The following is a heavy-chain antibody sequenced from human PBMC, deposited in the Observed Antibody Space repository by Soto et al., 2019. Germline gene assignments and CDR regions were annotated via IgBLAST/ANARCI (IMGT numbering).Heavy chain of an antibody. V-gene: IGHV3-11*05. Sequence: PGGSLRLSCASSGFTFSDYYMSWIRQAPGKGLEWVSYISSSSSYTNYADSVKGRFTISRDNAKNSLYLQMNSLRAEDTAVYYCAREDYYDSSGSEYWGQGTLVTVSS. CDR2: ISSSSSYT. D-gene: IGHD3-22*01. CDR3: AREDYYDSSGSEY. J-gene: IGHJ4*02. CDR1: GFTFSDYY.